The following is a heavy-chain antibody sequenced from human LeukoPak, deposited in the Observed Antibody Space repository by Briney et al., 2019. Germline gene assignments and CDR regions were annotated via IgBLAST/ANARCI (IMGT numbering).Heavy chain of an antibody. CDR3: ARPDCSSTSCYRPVY. Sequence: PGGSLRLSCAPSGFTFSSYAMSWVRQAPGKGLEWVSAISVTGGSTYYADSVRGRFTISRDNSKSTLYLQMNSLRAEDTAVYYCARPDCSSTSCYRPVYWGQGTLVTVSS. CDR2: ISVTGGST. CDR1: GFTFSSYA. D-gene: IGHD2-2*02. J-gene: IGHJ4*02. V-gene: IGHV3-23*01.